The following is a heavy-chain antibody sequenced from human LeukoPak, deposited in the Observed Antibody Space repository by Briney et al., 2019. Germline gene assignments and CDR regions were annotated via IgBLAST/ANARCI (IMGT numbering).Heavy chain of an antibody. J-gene: IGHJ4*02. CDR2: ISGSGDST. D-gene: IGHD2-2*02. V-gene: IGHV3-23*01. CDR3: AKSDCTGASCYTQKD. CDR1: GSTFSSFA. Sequence: PGGSLRLSCAASGSTFSSFAMNWVRQAPGKGLEWVSVISGSGDSTNYADSVKGRFTISRDNSKNTLYLQMNSLRAEDTALYYCAKSDCTGASCYTQKDWGQGALVTVSS.